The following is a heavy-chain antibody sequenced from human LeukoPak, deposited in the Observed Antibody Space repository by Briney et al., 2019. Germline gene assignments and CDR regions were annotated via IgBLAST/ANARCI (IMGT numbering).Heavy chain of an antibody. Sequence: SETLSLTCTVSGASISSYYWSWIRQPPGKGLEWIGRIYTSAIISGNTNYNPSLKSRVTMSVDTSKNQFSLRLRSVTAADTAVYYCARTRSGDTAMGTGWFDPWGQGILVTVSS. V-gene: IGHV4-4*07. D-gene: IGHD5-18*01. J-gene: IGHJ5*02. CDR3: ARTRSGDTAMGTGWFDP. CDR2: IYTSAIISGNT. CDR1: GASISSYY.